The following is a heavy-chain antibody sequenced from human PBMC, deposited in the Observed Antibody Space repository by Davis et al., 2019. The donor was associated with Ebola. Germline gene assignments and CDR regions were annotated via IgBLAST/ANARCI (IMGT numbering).Heavy chain of an antibody. CDR1: GFTFSSYD. CDR2: IGTAGDT. CDR3: ARGYYGSGAFDI. V-gene: IGHV3-13*01. D-gene: IGHD3-10*01. J-gene: IGHJ3*02. Sequence: GESLKISCAASGFTFSSYDMHWVRQATGKSLEWVSVIGTAGDTYYPGAVKGRFTISRENAKNSLYLQMNSLRAGDTAVYYCARGYYGSGAFDIWGQGTMVTVSS.